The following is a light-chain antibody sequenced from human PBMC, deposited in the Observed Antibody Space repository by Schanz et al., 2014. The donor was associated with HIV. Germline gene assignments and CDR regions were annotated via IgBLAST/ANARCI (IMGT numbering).Light chain of an antibody. Sequence: EIVLTQSPGSLSLSPGERATLSCRASQSVSSNSLAWYQQKPGQAPRLLIYGASSRATGVPERFSGGGSGTDFTLTISRLEPEDFAVYYCQQRSNWPLITFGQGTRLEIK. J-gene: IGKJ5*01. CDR1: QSVSSNS. CDR2: GAS. V-gene: IGKV3D-20*02. CDR3: QQRSNWPLIT.